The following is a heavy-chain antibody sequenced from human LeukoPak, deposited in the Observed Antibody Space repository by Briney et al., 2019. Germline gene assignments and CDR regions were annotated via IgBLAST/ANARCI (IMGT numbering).Heavy chain of an antibody. J-gene: IGHJ4*02. Sequence: SETLSLTCTVSGASISNYYWSWIRQPPGKGLEWIGSIYYSGSTYYNPSLKSRVTISVDTSKNQFSLKLTSVTAADTAVYYCARRGHHGDHDYWGQGTLVTVSS. D-gene: IGHD2-21*02. V-gene: IGHV4-59*05. CDR1: GASISNYY. CDR2: IYYSGST. CDR3: ARRGHHGDHDY.